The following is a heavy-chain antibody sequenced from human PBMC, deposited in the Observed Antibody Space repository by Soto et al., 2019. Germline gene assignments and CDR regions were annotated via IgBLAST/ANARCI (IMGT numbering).Heavy chain of an antibody. V-gene: IGHV3-9*01. Sequence: GGSLRLSCAASGFTFDDYAMHWVRQAPGKGLEWVSGISWNSGSIGYADSVKGRFTISRDNAKNSLYLQMNSLRAEDTALYYCANDMSIAAAGDAIDISGQGTMVT. D-gene: IGHD6-13*01. CDR1: GFTFDDYA. J-gene: IGHJ3*02. CDR2: ISWNSGSI. CDR3: ANDMSIAAAGDAIDI.